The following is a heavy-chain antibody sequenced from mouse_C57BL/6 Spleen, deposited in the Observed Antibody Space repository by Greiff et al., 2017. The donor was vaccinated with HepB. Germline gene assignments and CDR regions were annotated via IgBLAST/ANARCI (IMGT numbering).Heavy chain of an antibody. CDR2: INYDGSST. Sequence: EVKLMESEGGLVQPGSSMKLSCTASGFTFSDYYMAWVRQVPEKGLEWVANINYDGSSTYYLDSLKSRFIISRDNAKNILYLQMSSLKSEDTATYYCARVLRYYAMDYWGQRTSVTVSS. CDR1: GFTFSDYY. J-gene: IGHJ4*01. D-gene: IGHD1-1*01. V-gene: IGHV5-16*01. CDR3: ARVLRYYAMDY.